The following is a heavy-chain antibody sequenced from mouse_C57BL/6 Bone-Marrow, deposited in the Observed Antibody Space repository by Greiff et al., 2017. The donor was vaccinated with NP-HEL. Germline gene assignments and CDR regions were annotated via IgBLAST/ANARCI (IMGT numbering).Heavy chain of an antibody. CDR3: ARRAADYFDY. CDR2: IDPSDSET. Sequence: VQLQESGAELVRPGSSVKLSCKASGYTFTSYWMHWVKQRPIQGLEWIGNIDPSDSETHYNQKFKDKATLTVDKSSSTAYMQLSSLTSEDSAVYYCARRAADYFDYWGQGTTLTVSS. CDR1: GYTFTSYW. J-gene: IGHJ2*01. V-gene: IGHV1-52*01. D-gene: IGHD6-1*01.